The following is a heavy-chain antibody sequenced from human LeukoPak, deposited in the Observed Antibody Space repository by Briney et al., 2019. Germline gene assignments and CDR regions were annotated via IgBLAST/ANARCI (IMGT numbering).Heavy chain of an antibody. D-gene: IGHD1-26*01. CDR1: GFTFSSYA. CDR2: ISSNGGST. Sequence: GGSLRLSCAASGFTFSSYAMHWVRRAPGKGLEYVSAISSNGGSTYYANSVKGRFTISRDNSKNTLYLQMGSLRAEDMAVYYCASLGATRGYWGQGTLVTVSS. CDR3: ASLGATRGY. J-gene: IGHJ4*02. V-gene: IGHV3-64*01.